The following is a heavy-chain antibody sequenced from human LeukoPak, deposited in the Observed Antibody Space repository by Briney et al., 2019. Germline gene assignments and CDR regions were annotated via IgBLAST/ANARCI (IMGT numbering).Heavy chain of an antibody. D-gene: IGHD6-13*01. V-gene: IGHV3-30*18. CDR2: ISYDGSNK. CDR3: AKDQEYSSSWYLYWFDP. Sequence: QPGRSLRLSCAASGFTFSSYGMHWVRQAPGKGLEWVAVISYDGSNKYYADSVKGRFTISRDNSKNTLYLQMNSLRAEDTAVYYCAKDQEYSSSWYLYWFDPWGQGTLVTVSS. J-gene: IGHJ5*02. CDR1: GFTFSSYG.